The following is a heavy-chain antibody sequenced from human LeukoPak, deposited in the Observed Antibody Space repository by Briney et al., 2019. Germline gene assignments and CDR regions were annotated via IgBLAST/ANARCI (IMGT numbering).Heavy chain of an antibody. J-gene: IGHJ4*02. CDR2: ISSSSSYI. CDR1: GFTFSSYS. Sequence: PGGSLRLSCAASGFTFSSYSMNWVRQAPGKGLEWVSSISSSSSYIYYADSVKGRFTISRDNAKSSLYLQMNSLRAEDTAVYYCARSPLGTIAAAGNQGYWGQGTLVTVSS. CDR3: ARSPLGTIAAAGNQGY. V-gene: IGHV3-21*01. D-gene: IGHD6-13*01.